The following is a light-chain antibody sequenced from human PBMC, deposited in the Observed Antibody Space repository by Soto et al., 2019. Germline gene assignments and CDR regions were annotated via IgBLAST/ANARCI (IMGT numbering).Light chain of an antibody. CDR3: SSYAGSNAVV. CDR1: SSDVGGYNY. V-gene: IGLV2-8*01. CDR2: EVS. J-gene: IGLJ2*01. Sequence: QSVLTQPPSASGSPGQSVTISCTGTSSDVGGYNYVSWYQQHPGKAPKLVIYEVSKRPSGVPDRFSGSKSGNTASLTVSGLQAEDEDDYYCSSYAGSNAVVFGGGTKLTVL.